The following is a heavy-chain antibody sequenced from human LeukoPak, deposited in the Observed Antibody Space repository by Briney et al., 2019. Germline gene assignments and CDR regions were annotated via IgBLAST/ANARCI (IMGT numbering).Heavy chain of an antibody. CDR2: IYSGGST. D-gene: IGHD4-23*01. CDR1: GFTVSSNY. V-gene: IGHV3-53*01. Sequence: PGGSLRLSCAASGFTVSSNYMSWVRQAPGKGLEWVSVIYSGGSTYYADSVKGRFTISRDNSKNTLDLQMNSLRAEDTAVYYCAKDNPGRWYTFDYWGQGTLVTVSS. J-gene: IGHJ4*02. CDR3: AKDNPGRWYTFDY.